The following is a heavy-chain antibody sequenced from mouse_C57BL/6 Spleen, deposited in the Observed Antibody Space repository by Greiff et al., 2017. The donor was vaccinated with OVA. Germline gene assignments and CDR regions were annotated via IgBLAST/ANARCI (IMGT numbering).Heavy chain of an antibody. J-gene: IGHJ3*01. CDR1: GYAFSSSW. CDR3: ARLGDYYDYDDGAWFAY. Sequence: VKLQQSGPELVKPGASVKISCKASGYAFSSSWMNWVKQRPGKGLEWIGRIYPGDGDTNYNGKFKGKATLTADKSSSTAYMQLSSLTSEDSAVYFCARLGDYYDYDDGAWFAYWGQGTLVTVSA. V-gene: IGHV1-82*01. D-gene: IGHD2-4*01. CDR2: IYPGDGDT.